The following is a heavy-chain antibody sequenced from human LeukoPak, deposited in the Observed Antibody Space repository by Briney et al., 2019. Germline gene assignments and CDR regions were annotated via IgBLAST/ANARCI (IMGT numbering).Heavy chain of an antibody. Sequence: ASVKVSCKASGYTFTGYYMHWVRQAPGQGLEWMGWINPNSGGANYAQKFQGRVTMTRDTSTSTAYMELSRLRSDDTAVYYCARDRARGVIHGYWGQGTLVTVSS. CDR1: GYTFTGYY. D-gene: IGHD3-10*01. CDR3: ARDRARGVIHGY. CDR2: INPNSGGA. J-gene: IGHJ4*02. V-gene: IGHV1-2*02.